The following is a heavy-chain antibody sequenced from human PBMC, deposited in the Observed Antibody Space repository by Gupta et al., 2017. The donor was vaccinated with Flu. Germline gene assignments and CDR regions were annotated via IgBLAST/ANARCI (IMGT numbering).Heavy chain of an antibody. D-gene: IGHD6-13*01. CDR3: ATGIAAAGRPSENYFEY. J-gene: IGHJ4*02. CDR2: ISSSSSYI. CDR1: GFTFSSYS. V-gene: IGHV3-21*01. Sequence: EVQRVESGGGLVKPGRSLRLSCAASGFTFSSYSMNWVRQAPGKGLEWVSSISSSSSYIYYEDSGEVRGTISRDNAKNSRERQMNSRRGGDKDVDDCATGIAAAGRPSENYFEYLGQGNLVTVS.